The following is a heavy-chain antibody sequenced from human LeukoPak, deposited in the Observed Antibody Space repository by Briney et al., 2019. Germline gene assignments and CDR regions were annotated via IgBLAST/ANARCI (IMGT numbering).Heavy chain of an antibody. CDR1: GFTFSSYS. D-gene: IGHD2-15*01. V-gene: IGHV3-48*01. CDR2: ISSTGGTI. CDR3: ARGYSRAAFDT. J-gene: IGHJ3*02. Sequence: GSLRLSCAASGFTFSSYSMNWVRQAPGKGLEWVSFISSTGGTIYYADSVKGRFTVSRDNGKNSLLLQMNSLRAEDTALYYCARGYSRAAFDTWGQGTVVAVSS.